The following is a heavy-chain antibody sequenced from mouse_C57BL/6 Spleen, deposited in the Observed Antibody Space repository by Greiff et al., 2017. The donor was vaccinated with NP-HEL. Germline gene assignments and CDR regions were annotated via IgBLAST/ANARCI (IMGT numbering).Heavy chain of an antibody. V-gene: IGHV1-81*01. CDR3: ARGAPGTGYYCDY. Sequence: QVQLQQSGAELARPGASVKLSCKASGYTFTSYGISWVKQRTGQGLEWIGEIYPRSGNTYYNEKFKGKATLTADKSSSTAYMELRSLTSEDSAVYFGARGAPGTGYYCDYWGQGTTLTVSS. J-gene: IGHJ2*01. D-gene: IGHD4-1*01. CDR2: IYPRSGNT. CDR1: GYTFTSYG.